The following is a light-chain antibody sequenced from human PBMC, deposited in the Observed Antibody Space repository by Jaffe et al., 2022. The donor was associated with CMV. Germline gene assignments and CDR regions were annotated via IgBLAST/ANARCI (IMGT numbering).Light chain of an antibody. CDR1: QSISSY. J-gene: IGKJ2*01. CDR2: AAS. Sequence: DIQMTQSPSSLSASVGDRVTITCRASQSISSYLNWYQQKPGKAPNLLIYAASILQSGVPSRFSGSGSGTDFTLTISSLQPEDSATYYCQQSYRTPRTFGQGTNLEIK. V-gene: IGKV1-39*01. CDR3: QQSYRTPRT.